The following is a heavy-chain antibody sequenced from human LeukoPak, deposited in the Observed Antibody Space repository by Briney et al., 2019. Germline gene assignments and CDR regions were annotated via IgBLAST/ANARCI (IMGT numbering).Heavy chain of an antibody. J-gene: IGHJ3*01. CDR2: ISYDESNK. CDR3: AKPYDTTGLFYAFDA. CDR1: GFTFSSYG. V-gene: IGHV3-30*18. D-gene: IGHD2-8*02. Sequence: GGSLRLSCAASGFTFSSYGMHWVRQAPGKGLEWVAVISYDESNKYYADSVKGRFTISRDNSKNTLYLQLNSLRAEDTAVYYCAKPYDTTGLFYAFDAWGRGTVVTVSS.